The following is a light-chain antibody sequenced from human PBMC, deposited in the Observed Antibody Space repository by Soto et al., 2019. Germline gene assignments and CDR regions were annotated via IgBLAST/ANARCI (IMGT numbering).Light chain of an antibody. Sequence: QSALTQPPSASGSPGQSVTISCTVTSSDVGTYNYVSWYQQHPGKAPKLMIYDVSKRPSGVPDRFSGSKSGNTASLTVSGLQADDEADYYCSSYAGNNNVVFGGGTQLTVL. CDR1: SSDVGTYNY. V-gene: IGLV2-8*01. CDR3: SSYAGNNNVV. J-gene: IGLJ2*01. CDR2: DVS.